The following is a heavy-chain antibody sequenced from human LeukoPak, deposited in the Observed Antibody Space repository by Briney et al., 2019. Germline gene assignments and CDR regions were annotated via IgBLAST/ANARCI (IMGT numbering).Heavy chain of an antibody. D-gene: IGHD3-3*01. CDR2: IIPIFGTA. V-gene: IGHV1-69*13. CDR3: ATDASTYYDFWSGYSPFFDP. Sequence: GASVKVSCKASGGTFSSYAISWVRQAPGQGLEWMGGIIPIFGTANYAQKFQGRVTITADESTSTAYMELSSLRSEDTAVYYCATDASTYYDFWSGYSPFFDPWGQGTLVTVSS. CDR1: GGTFSSYA. J-gene: IGHJ5*02.